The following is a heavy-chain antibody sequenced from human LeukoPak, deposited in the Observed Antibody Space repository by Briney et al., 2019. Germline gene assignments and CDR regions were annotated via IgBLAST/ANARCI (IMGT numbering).Heavy chain of an antibody. CDR2: ISSDSNE. V-gene: IGHV3-30*18. CDR1: GFTFSSHG. CDR3: AKRYVSGWDPDY. D-gene: IGHD6-19*01. J-gene: IGHJ4*02. Sequence: QPGRSLRLSCAASGFTFSSHGMHWVRQAPGKGLEWVAAISSDSNEYYADSVKGRFTISRDNPKKTLYLQMNSLRADDTAVYHCAKRYVSGWDPDYWGQGTLVTVSS.